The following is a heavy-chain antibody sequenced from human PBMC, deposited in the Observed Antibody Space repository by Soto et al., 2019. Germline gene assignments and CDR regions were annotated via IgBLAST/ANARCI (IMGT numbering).Heavy chain of an antibody. J-gene: IGHJ5*02. Sequence: ASVKVSCKASGGTFSSYTISWVRQAPGQGLEWMGRIIPILGIANYAQKFQGRVTITADKSTSTAYMELSSLRSEDTAVYYCARDWGGSTNWFDPWGQGTLVTVSS. CDR3: ARDWGGSTNWFDP. CDR1: GGTFSSYT. V-gene: IGHV1-69*04. D-gene: IGHD3-16*01. CDR2: IIPILGIA.